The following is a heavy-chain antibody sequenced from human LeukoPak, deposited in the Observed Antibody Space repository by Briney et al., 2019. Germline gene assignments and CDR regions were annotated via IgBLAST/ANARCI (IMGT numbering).Heavy chain of an antibody. CDR1: GFTVSSNY. Sequence: GGSLRLSCAASGFTVSSNYMSRVRQAPGKGLEWVSVIYSGGSTYYADSVKGRFTISRDSSKNTLYLQMNSLRAEDTAVYYCAKGSSSSRPYYFDYWGQGTLVTVSS. CDR2: IYSGGST. CDR3: AKGSSSSRPYYFDY. D-gene: IGHD6-13*01. J-gene: IGHJ4*02. V-gene: IGHV3-53*01.